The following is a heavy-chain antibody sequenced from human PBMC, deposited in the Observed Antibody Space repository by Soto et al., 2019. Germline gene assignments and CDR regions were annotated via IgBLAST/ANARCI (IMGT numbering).Heavy chain of an antibody. Sequence: PSETLSLTCTVSGDSISAFYWGWMRQSPGKELEWIGYVYYTGSTNYNPSLKSRVTISVDRSKNQFSLKLTSENAADTAVYYCARGRTVRNYADDSSDYFYFFDYWGQGTQVTFS. CDR3: ARGRTVRNYADDSSDYFYFFDY. CDR2: VYYTGST. J-gene: IGHJ4*02. V-gene: IGHV4-59*01. D-gene: IGHD3-22*01. CDR1: GDSISAFY.